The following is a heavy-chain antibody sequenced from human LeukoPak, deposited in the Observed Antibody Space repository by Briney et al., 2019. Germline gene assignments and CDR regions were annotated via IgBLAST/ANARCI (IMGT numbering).Heavy chain of an antibody. J-gene: IGHJ4*02. D-gene: IGHD3-16*01. CDR3: ARGAGGLDY. CDR1: GFTFSNYW. Sequence: GGSLRLSCAASGFTFSNYWMSWVRQAPGKGLEWVANIKQDGSEDYYVGSVKGRFTISRDNAKNSLYLQMNSLRAEDTALYYCARGAGGLDYWGQGTLVTVSS. CDR2: IKQDGSED. V-gene: IGHV3-7*01.